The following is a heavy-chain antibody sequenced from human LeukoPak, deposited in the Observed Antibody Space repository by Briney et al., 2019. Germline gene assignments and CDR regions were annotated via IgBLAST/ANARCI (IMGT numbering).Heavy chain of an antibody. V-gene: IGHV3-30*04. CDR2: ISYDGKYK. CDR3: ARDGPRDTTTYYYFDY. J-gene: IGHJ4*02. D-gene: IGHD2/OR15-2a*01. Sequence: GGSLRLSCAASGFTFSSYAMHWVRQAPGKGLEWVALISYDGKYKYSADSVRGRFTISRDNSKNTFYLQMNSLRAEDTAVYYCARDGPRDTTTYYYFDYWGQGTLVTVSS. CDR1: GFTFSSYA.